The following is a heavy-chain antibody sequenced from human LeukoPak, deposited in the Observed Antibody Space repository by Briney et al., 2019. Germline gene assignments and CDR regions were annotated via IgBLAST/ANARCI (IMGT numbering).Heavy chain of an antibody. J-gene: IGHJ4*02. CDR2: ISYDGSNK. Sequence: GRSLRLSCAASGFTFSSYAMHWVRQAPGKGLEWVAVISYDGSNKYYADSVKGRFTISRDNSKNTLYLQMNSLRAEDTAVYYCARDDGYCSNTSCYTGSLSDYWGQGTLVTVSS. CDR1: GFTFSSYA. V-gene: IGHV3-30*04. D-gene: IGHD2-2*02. CDR3: ARDDGYCSNTSCYTGSLSDY.